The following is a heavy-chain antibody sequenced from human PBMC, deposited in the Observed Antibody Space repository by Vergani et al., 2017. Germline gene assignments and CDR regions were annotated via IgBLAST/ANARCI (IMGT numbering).Heavy chain of an antibody. V-gene: IGHV3-15*01. CDR3: TTDPRDCGDGSCYWLRDHHYYGMDV. Sequence: EVQLVESGGGIVKPGGSLRLSCVASGFSFRNAWMSWVRRTPGKGLEWVGRIKSTFDRGTTDYAAAVKGRFTISRDDSKNTLFLQMNGLKTEDIGVYYCTTDPRDCGDGSCYWLRDHHYYGMDVWGQGTTVTVSS. D-gene: IGHD2-21*01. J-gene: IGHJ6*02. CDR1: GFSFRNAW. CDR2: IKSTFDRGTT.